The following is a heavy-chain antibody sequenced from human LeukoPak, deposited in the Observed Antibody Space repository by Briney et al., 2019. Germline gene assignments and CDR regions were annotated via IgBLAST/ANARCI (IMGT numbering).Heavy chain of an antibody. CDR3: ARAGSSSTSSGFDY. CDR2: IHYSGST. Sequence: PSETLSLTCTVSGGSISSYYWSWIRQPPGKGLEWIGYIHYSGSTNYNPSLKSRVTISVDTSKNQFSLKLSSVTAADTAVYYCARAGSSSTSSGFDYWGQGTLVTVSS. J-gene: IGHJ4*02. CDR1: GGSISSYY. V-gene: IGHV4-59*01. D-gene: IGHD2-2*01.